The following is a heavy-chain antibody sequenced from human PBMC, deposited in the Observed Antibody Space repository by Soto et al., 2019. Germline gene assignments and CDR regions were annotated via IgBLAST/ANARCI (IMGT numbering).Heavy chain of an antibody. CDR3: AKDQRSRGGAFDI. CDR2: ISWNSGSI. J-gene: IGHJ3*02. Sequence: GGSLRLSCAASGFTFDDYAMHWVRQAPGKGLEWVSGISWNSGSIGYADSVKGRFTISRDNAKNSLYLQMNSLRAEDTALYYCAKDQRSRGGAFDIWGQGTMVTVSS. CDR1: GFTFDDYA. D-gene: IGHD3-10*01. V-gene: IGHV3-9*01.